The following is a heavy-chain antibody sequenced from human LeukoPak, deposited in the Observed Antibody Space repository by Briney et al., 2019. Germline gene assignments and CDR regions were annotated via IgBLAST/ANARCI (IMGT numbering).Heavy chain of an antibody. D-gene: IGHD3-9*01. J-gene: IGHJ4*02. Sequence: GGSLRLSCAASGFTFSSYGMHWVRQAPGKGLEWVAFVRFDGSNKNYADSVKGRITISRDNSKNTLYLQMNSLRAEDTAVYYCAKRHYDILTGYHDFDYWGQGTLVTVSS. CDR2: VRFDGSNK. V-gene: IGHV3-30*02. CDR3: AKRHYDILTGYHDFDY. CDR1: GFTFSSYG.